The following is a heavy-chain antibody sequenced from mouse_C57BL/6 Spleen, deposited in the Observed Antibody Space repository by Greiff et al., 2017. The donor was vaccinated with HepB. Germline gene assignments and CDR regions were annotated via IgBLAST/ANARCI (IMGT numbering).Heavy chain of an antibody. J-gene: IGHJ2*01. V-gene: IGHV5-9-1*02. D-gene: IGHD2-1*01. Sequence: EVKVEESGEGLVKPGGSLKLSCAASGFTFSSYAMSWVRQTPEKRLEWVAYISSGGDYIYYADTVKGRFTISRDNARNTLYLQMSSLKSEDTAMYYCTRDEDYGNYNYWGQGTTLTVSS. CDR1: GFTFSSYA. CDR3: TRDEDYGNYNY. CDR2: ISSGGDYI.